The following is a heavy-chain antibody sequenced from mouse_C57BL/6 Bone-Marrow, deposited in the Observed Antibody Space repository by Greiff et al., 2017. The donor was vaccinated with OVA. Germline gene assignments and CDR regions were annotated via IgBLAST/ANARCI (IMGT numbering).Heavy chain of an antibody. J-gene: IGHJ3*01. CDR1: GYTFTSYG. D-gene: IGHD2-1*01. V-gene: IGHV1-81*01. Sequence: VMLVESGAELARPGASVKLSCKASGYTFTSYGISWVKQRTGQGLEWIGEIYPRSGNTYYNEKFKGKATLTADKSSSTAYMELRSLTSEDSAVYFCARNGYYGNYEFAYWGQGTLVTVPA. CDR3: ARNGYYGNYEFAY. CDR2: IYPRSGNT.